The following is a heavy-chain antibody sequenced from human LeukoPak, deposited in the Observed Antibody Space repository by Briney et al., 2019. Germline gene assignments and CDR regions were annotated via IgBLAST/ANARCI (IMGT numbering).Heavy chain of an antibody. D-gene: IGHD5-18*01. CDR2: INPNSGGT. V-gene: IGHV1-2*02. CDR3: ARDAGYSYGPNNYFDY. CDR1: GYTFTGYY. J-gene: IGHJ4*02. Sequence: ASVKVSCKASGYTFTGYYMHWVRQAPGQGLEWMGWINPNSGGTNYAQKFQGRVTMTRDTSISTAYMELSRLRSDDTAVYYSARDAGYSYGPNNYFDYWGQGTLVTVSS.